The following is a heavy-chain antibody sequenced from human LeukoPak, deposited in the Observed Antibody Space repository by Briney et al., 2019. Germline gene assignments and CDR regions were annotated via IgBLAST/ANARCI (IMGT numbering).Heavy chain of an antibody. J-gene: IGHJ4*02. Sequence: SETLSLTCAVYGGSFSGYYWSWIRQPPGKGLEWIGEINHSGSTNYNPSLKSRVTISVDTSKNQFSLKLSSVTAADTAVYYCARREYDYYGSGSYYNRRYSSGPTLDYWGQGTLVTVSS. CDR2: INHSGST. CDR3: ARREYDYYGSGSYYNRRYSSGPTLDY. D-gene: IGHD3-10*01. V-gene: IGHV4-34*01. CDR1: GGSFSGYY.